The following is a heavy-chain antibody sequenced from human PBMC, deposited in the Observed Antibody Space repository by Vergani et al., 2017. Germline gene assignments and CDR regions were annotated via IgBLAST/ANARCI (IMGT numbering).Heavy chain of an antibody. J-gene: IGHJ6*02. CDR3: ARVMYRDEASTGYRLEGMDI. V-gene: IGHV4-59*13. CDR1: GGSFNTYY. D-gene: IGHD3-9*01. Sequence: QVQLEESGPGLVKPSETLSLTCTVSGGSFNTYYWSLIRQSPGKGLEWIGYIYSTGSTNYNPSLNSRVTMSVDTSKNQFSLTLRSVTAADTAVYFCARVMYRDEASTGYRLEGMDIWGQGTTVTISS. CDR2: IYSTGST.